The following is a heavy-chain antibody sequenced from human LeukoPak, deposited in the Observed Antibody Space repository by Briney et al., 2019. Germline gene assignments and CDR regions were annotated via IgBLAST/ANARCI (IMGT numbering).Heavy chain of an antibody. CDR3: ARDRNGSLTPSAFDI. V-gene: IGHV1-24*01. CDR1: GYTLTELS. Sequence: ASVKVSCKVSGYTLTELSMHWVRQAPGKGLEWMGGFDPEDGETIYAQKFQGRVTMHADKSTSTAYMEMRGLTSDDTAVYYCARDRNGSLTPSAFDIWGQGTMLTVSS. CDR2: FDPEDGET. J-gene: IGHJ3*02. D-gene: IGHD1-26*01.